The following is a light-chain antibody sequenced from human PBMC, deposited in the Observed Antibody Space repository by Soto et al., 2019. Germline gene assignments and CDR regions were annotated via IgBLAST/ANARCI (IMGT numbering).Light chain of an antibody. CDR1: QSVSSSY. CDR3: QQYGSSPLT. CDR2: DAS. V-gene: IGKV3D-20*01. J-gene: IGKJ4*01. Sequence: EIVLTQSPGTMALSLVARATPSCRASQSVSSSYVAWYQKKPGLAPRLRSYDASSRATGIPDRVSGRGAGTDCTRTINRLEPEEFAVYYCQQYGSSPLTFGGGTKVDIK.